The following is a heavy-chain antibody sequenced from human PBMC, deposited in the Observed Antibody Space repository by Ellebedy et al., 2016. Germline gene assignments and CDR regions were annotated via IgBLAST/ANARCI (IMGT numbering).Heavy chain of an antibody. V-gene: IGHV3-48*04. CDR3: ARSYCDRTSCYGMDV. CDR1: GFTFSDSS. Sequence: GGSLRLSCAASGFTFSDSSLNWVRQAPGKGLEWVSYISYDSGTLYYADSVGGRFTVSRDNAKMSLYLQMNSLRAEDTAVYYCARSYCDRTSCYGMDVWGQGTTVTVSS. D-gene: IGHD2-2*01. CDR2: ISYDSGTL. J-gene: IGHJ6*02.